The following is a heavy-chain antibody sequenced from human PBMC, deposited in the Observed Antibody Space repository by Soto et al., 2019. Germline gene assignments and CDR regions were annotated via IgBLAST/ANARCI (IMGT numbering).Heavy chain of an antibody. J-gene: IGHJ4*02. V-gene: IGHV4-39*01. CDR2: MYYRGNT. CDR1: GDSISSSSYY. CDR3: ARHVWDGYKRYFDY. Sequence: SETLSLTCTVSGDSISSSSYYWGWIRQPPGQGLEWIGSMYYRGNTYYNPSLKSRVTISVDTSTNQFSLKLSSVTAADTAVYYCARHVWDGYKRYFDYWGQGTLVTVSS. D-gene: IGHD5-12*01.